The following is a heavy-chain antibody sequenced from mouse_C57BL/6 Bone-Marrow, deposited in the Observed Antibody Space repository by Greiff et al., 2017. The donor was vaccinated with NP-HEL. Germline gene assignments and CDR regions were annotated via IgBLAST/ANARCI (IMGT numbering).Heavy chain of an antibody. J-gene: IGHJ4*01. V-gene: IGHV1-54*01. CDR1: GYAFTNYL. CDR3: ARSRRRAMDY. Sequence: VQGVESGAELVRPGTSVKVSCKASGYAFTNYLIEWVKQRPGQGLEWIGVINPGSGGTNYNEKFKGKATLTADKSSSTAYMQLSSLTSEDSAVYVCARSRRRAMDYWGQGTSVTVSS. CDR2: INPGSGGT.